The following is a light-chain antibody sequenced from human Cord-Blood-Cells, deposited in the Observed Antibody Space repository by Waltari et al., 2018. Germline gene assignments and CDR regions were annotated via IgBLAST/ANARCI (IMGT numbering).Light chain of an antibody. CDR1: SSNIGAGYD. V-gene: IGLV1-40*01. CDR3: QSYDSSLSGSV. CDR2: GNS. J-gene: IGLJ3*02. Sequence: QSVLTQPPSVSGAPGQRVTISCTGSSSNIGAGYDVHWYQQLPGTAPKLLIYGNSHRPSGVPDRFSGSKSCTSASRVITGLQADDEADYYCQSYDSSLSGSVFGGGTKLTVL.